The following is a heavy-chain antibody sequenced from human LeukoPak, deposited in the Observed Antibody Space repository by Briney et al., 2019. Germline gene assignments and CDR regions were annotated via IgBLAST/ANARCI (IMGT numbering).Heavy chain of an antibody. J-gene: IGHJ6*03. CDR3: ARVAAGAEAHTLHYHYMDV. CDR1: GFTFSIYS. CDR2: ISSTSMYI. Sequence: GGSLRLSCAASGFTFSIYSMTWVRQAPGKGLEWVSSISSTSMYIYYADSMRGRFTISRDNAENSLFLQIDSLGVEDTAVYSCARVAAGAEAHTLHYHYMDVWGKGTTVTVSS. D-gene: IGHD6-13*01. V-gene: IGHV3-21*01.